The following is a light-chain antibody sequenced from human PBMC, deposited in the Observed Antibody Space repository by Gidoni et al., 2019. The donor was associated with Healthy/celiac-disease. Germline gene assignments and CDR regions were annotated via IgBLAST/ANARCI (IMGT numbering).Light chain of an antibody. J-gene: IGLJ1*01. V-gene: IGLV3-21*04. CDR3: QVWDSSSDHPGYV. Sequence: SYVLTQPPSVSVAPGKTARITGGGNNIGSKSVHWYQQKPAQATVLVIYDDSDRHSGIPERFSGSNSGNTATLTISRVEAWDEADYYCQVWDSSSDHPGYVFGTGTKVTVL. CDR1: NIGSKS. CDR2: DDS.